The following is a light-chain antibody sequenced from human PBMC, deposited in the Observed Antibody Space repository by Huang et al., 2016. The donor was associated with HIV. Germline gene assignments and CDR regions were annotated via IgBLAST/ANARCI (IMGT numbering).Light chain of an antibody. J-gene: IGKJ2*01. V-gene: IGKV2-28*01. CDR3: MQALQTPVT. Sequence: SLPVTPGEPASISCRSSQSLLHSNGYNYLDWYLQKPGQSPQLLIYLGSNRASGVPDRFSGSGSGTDFTLKISRMEAEDVGVYYCMQALQTPVTFGQGTKLEIK. CDR1: QSLLHSNGYNY. CDR2: LGS.